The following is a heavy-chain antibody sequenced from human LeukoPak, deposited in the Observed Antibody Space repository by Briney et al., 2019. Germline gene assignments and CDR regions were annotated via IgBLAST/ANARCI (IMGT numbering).Heavy chain of an antibody. J-gene: IGHJ4*02. D-gene: IGHD3-22*01. CDR1: GFTFGDYA. CDR2: IRSNAYGGPT. CDR3: TKPYYYDSSGYHSPDY. Sequence: GGSLRLSCTASGFTFGDYAMSWVRQAPGKGLEWVGFIRSNAYGGPTEYAASVKGRLTISRDDSKSIAYLQMNSLSAEDTAVYYCTKPYYYDSSGYHSPDYWGQGALVTVSS. V-gene: IGHV3-49*04.